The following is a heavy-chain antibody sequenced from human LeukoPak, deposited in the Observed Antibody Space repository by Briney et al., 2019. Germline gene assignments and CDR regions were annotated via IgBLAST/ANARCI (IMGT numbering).Heavy chain of an antibody. CDR1: GDSITSGDYY. CDR3: ARVLSSSWLPYYFDF. CDR2: IYPSGTT. J-gene: IGHJ4*02. V-gene: IGHV4-30-2*05. Sequence: SETLSLTCTVSGDSITSGDYYWRWIRQPPGKGLEWIAYIYPSGTTYYSPSLKSRVTISVDTSKNQFSLKLSSVTAADTALYYCARVLSSSWLPYYFDFWGQGTLVTVSS. D-gene: IGHD6-13*01.